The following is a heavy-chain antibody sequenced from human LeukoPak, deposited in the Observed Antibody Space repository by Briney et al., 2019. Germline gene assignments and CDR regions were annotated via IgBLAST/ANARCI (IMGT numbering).Heavy chain of an antibody. Sequence: GASVKVSCKASGNTFTSDYIHWVRQATGQGLEWMGVISPSGDRTSYAQKFQGRVTMIRDTSTSTVNMELSSLRSEDTAIYYCARPGRVPLGILSGIHPSRGEKYSYHAMDVWGQGTTVTVSS. CDR1: GNTFTSDY. D-gene: IGHD1-26*01. CDR2: ISPSGDRT. V-gene: IGHV1-46*01. J-gene: IGHJ6*02. CDR3: ARPGRVPLGILSGIHPSRGEKYSYHAMDV.